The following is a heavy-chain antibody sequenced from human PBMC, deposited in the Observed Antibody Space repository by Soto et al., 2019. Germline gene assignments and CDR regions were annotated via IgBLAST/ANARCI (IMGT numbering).Heavy chain of an antibody. D-gene: IGHD6-19*01. Sequence: VKVSCKASGGTFSSYAVSWVRQAPGQGLEWMGGIIPIFGTANYAQKFQGRVTITADESTSTAYMELSSLRSEDTAVYYCAKGQQWLDDAFDIWGQGTMVTVSS. CDR1: GGTFSSYA. J-gene: IGHJ3*02. CDR3: AKGQQWLDDAFDI. CDR2: IIPIFGTA. V-gene: IGHV1-69*13.